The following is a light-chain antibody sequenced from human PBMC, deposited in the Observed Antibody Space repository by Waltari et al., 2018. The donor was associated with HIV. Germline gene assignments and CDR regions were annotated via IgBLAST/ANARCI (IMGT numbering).Light chain of an antibody. CDR3: QAWDSSTVV. Sequence: SYELTPPPSASVSPAQTASITCSGAKLGDKYACWYQQKPGQSPVLVIYQDSKRPSGIPERFSGSNSGNTATLTISGTQAMDEADYYCQAWDSSTVVFGGGTKLTVL. CDR2: QDS. CDR1: KLGDKY. J-gene: IGLJ2*01. V-gene: IGLV3-1*01.